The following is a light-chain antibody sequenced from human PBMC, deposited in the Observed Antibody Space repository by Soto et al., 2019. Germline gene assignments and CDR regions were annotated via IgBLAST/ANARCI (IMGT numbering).Light chain of an antibody. V-gene: IGKV1-39*01. J-gene: IGKJ1*01. CDR2: AVS. CDR1: QSIGTN. CDR3: QQTYSAPPL. Sequence: DIQMTQSPSSLSASVGDRVTITCRASQSIGTNLNWYQQRPGKAPKLLIYAVSSLKSGVSSRVSGSGSGTDFTLSINSLHREDFATYYCQQTYSAPPLFGQGTKVEIK.